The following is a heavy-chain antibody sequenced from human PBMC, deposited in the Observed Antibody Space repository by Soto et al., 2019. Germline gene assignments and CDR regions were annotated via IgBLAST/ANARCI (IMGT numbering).Heavy chain of an antibody. Sequence: QVQLVESGGGLVKPGGSLRLSCAASGFTFSDYYMSWIRQAPVKGLEWVSYISSSGSTIYYADSVKGRFTISRDNAKNSLYLQMNSLRAEDTAVYYCASGADIVVVPAARAGYMDVWGKGTTVTVSS. D-gene: IGHD2-2*01. CDR3: ASGADIVVVPAARAGYMDV. CDR2: ISSSGSTI. CDR1: GFTFSDYY. J-gene: IGHJ6*03. V-gene: IGHV3-11*01.